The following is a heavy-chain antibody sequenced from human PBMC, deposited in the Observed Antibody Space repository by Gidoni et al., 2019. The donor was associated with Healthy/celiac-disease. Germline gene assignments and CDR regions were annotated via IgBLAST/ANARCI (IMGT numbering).Heavy chain of an antibody. D-gene: IGHD3-10*01. CDR3: ARDHSQGSGSPHSYYYYGMDV. J-gene: IGHJ6*02. CDR2: KWYDGSNK. CDR1: GVPFSSYG. Sequence: QVQLVESGGGVVQPGRSLRLSCAASGVPFSSYGMHWVRQAPGKGLEWVAVKWYDGSNKYYADSVKGRFTISRDNSKNTLYLQMNSLRAEDTAVYYCARDHSQGSGSPHSYYYYGMDVWGQGTTVTVSS. V-gene: IGHV3-33*01.